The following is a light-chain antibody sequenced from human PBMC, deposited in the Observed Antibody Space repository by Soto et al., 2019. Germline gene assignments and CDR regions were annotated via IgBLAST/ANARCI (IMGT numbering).Light chain of an antibody. CDR3: QQYNNWPPLT. Sequence: EIVMTQSPATLSVSPGERATLSCRASQSVSSNLAWYQQKPGQAPRLLIYGASTRATGIPARFSGSGSGTEFTLTISSLQSEDFAVYYGQQYNNWPPLTFGGGTKEEIK. V-gene: IGKV3-15*01. J-gene: IGKJ4*01. CDR2: GAS. CDR1: QSVSSN.